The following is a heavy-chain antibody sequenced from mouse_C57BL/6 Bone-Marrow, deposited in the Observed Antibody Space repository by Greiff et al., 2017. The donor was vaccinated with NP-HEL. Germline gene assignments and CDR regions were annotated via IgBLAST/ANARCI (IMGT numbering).Heavy chain of an antibody. D-gene: IGHD1-1*01. J-gene: IGHJ4*01. Sequence: QVQLQQPGAELVRPGTSVKLSCKASGYTFTSYWMHWVKQRPGQGLEWIGVIDPSDSYTNYNQKFKGKATLTVDTSSSTAYMPLSSLTSEDAAVCYCARWRYYYGSSAGAMDCWGQGTSVTVAS. CDR1: GYTFTSYW. V-gene: IGHV1-59*01. CDR2: IDPSDSYT. CDR3: ARWRYYYGSSAGAMDC.